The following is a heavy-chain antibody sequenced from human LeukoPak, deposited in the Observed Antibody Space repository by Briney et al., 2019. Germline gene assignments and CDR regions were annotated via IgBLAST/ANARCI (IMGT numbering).Heavy chain of an antibody. J-gene: IGHJ6*02. Sequence: GESLSLSCAASGFTFSSYYMHWVRQATGNVLEWVSAIGTAGDTYYPGSVKGRFTISRENAKSSLYLQMTSLRAGDTAVYYCAEKHYYDSSGTYTYYYGMDVWGQGTTVTVSS. D-gene: IGHD3-22*01. CDR3: AEKHYYDSSGTYTYYYGMDV. V-gene: IGHV3-13*04. CDR1: GFTFSSYY. CDR2: IGTAGDT.